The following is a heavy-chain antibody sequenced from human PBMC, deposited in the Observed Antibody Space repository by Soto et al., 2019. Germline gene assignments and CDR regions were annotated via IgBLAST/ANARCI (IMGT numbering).Heavy chain of an antibody. J-gene: IGHJ4*01. CDR3: ARDPNLYCSGTDCYLY. V-gene: IGHV1-18*01. D-gene: IGHD2-21*02. CDR2: ISAYNGNT. Sequence: ASVKVSCKASGYTFTSYGISWVRQAPGQGLEWMGWISAYNGNTNYAQKLQGRVTMTTDTSTSTAYMELSSLRAEDTAVYYCARDPNLYCSGTDCYLYWGHGTLVTVSS. CDR1: GYTFTSYG.